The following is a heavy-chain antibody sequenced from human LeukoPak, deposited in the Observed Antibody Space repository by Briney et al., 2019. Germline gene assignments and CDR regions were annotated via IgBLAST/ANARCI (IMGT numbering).Heavy chain of an antibody. D-gene: IGHD3-3*01. CDR2: ISSSSSTI. Sequence: GGSLRLSCAASGFTFSSYSMNLVRQAPGKGLEWVSYISSSSSTIYYADSVKGRFTISRDNAKNSLYLQMNSLRDEDTAVYYCARDEVLEWSPAFDIWGQGTMVTVSS. CDR1: GFTFSSYS. V-gene: IGHV3-48*02. J-gene: IGHJ3*02. CDR3: ARDEVLEWSPAFDI.